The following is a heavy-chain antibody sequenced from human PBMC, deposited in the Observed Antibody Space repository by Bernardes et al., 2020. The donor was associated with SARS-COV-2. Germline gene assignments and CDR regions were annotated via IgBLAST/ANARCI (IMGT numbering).Heavy chain of an antibody. CDR3: SRAAYDSGGYYGLDY. Sequence: LSLTFAVYGGFFSDYYWTWIRQSPGKGLEWIAEINHSENTNYNPSLRSRVTISVDTSKNQFSLELRSVTAADTAVYYCSRAAYDSGGYYGLDYWGQGTLVNGSP. CDR2: INHSENT. CDR1: GGFFSDYY. V-gene: IGHV4-34*01. D-gene: IGHD3-22*01. J-gene: IGHJ4*02.